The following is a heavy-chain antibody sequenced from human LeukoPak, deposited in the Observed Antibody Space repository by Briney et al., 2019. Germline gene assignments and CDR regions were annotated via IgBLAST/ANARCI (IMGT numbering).Heavy chain of an antibody. CDR1: GGSFSDYY. D-gene: IGHD3-22*01. J-gene: IGHJ3*02. CDR2: IYDSGST. V-gene: IGHV4-59*01. CDR3: ASLTTADAFDI. Sequence: SETLSLTCAVYGGSFSDYYWSWIRQPPGKGLEWIGYIYDSGSTNYNPSLKSRVTISVDTSKNQFSLKVSSVTAADTAVYYCASLTTADAFDIWGQGTMVTVSS.